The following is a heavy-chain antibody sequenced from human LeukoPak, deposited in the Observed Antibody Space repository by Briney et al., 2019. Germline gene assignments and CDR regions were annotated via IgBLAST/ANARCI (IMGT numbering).Heavy chain of an antibody. CDR3: ATGRSCTTCYLPDY. D-gene: IGHD2-2*01. Sequence: GGSLRLSCAASGFTFTNYWMSWVRQAPGKGLEWVANINQGGGEKYYVDSVKGRFTISRDNAKNSLYLQMNSLRAEDTAVYHCATGRSCTTCYLPDYWGQGTLVTVSS. J-gene: IGHJ4*02. CDR2: INQGGGEK. CDR1: GFTFTNYW. V-gene: IGHV3-7*01.